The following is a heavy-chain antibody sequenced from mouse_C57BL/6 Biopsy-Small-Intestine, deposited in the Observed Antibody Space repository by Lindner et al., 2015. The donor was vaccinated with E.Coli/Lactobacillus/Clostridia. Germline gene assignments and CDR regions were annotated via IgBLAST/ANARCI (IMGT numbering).Heavy chain of an antibody. CDR2: IYLGDGDT. CDR1: GYTFSSSW. J-gene: IGHJ4*01. Sequence: VQLQESGPELVKPGASVKISCKASGYTFSSSWMNWVKQRPGKGLEWIGWIYLGDGDTNYNGKLKGKATLTADKSSGTAYMQLSSLTSEDSAVYFCARRPSYYRDAMDYWGQGTSVTVSS. D-gene: IGHD2-14*01. V-gene: IGHV1-82*01. CDR3: ARRPSYYRDAMDY.